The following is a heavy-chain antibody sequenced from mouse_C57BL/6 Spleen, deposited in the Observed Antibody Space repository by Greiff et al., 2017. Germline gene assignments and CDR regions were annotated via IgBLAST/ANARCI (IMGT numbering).Heavy chain of an antibody. V-gene: IGHV1-59*01. Sequence: QVQLQQPGAELVRPGTSVKLSCKASGYTFTSYWMHWVKQRPGQGLEWIGVIDPSDSYTNYKQKFKGKATLTVDTSSSTAYMQLSSLTSEDSAVYYGARDDGDYDYWGQGTTLTVSS. J-gene: IGHJ2*01. CDR1: GYTFTSYW. CDR2: IDPSDSYT. CDR3: ARDDGDYDY. D-gene: IGHD2-3*01.